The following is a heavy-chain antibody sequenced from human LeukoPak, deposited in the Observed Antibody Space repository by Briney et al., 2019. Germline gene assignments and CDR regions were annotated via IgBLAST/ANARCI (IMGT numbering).Heavy chain of an antibody. J-gene: IGHJ3*02. Sequence: SGGSLRLSCALSGFAFGSEAMSWVRQSPARGLEWVASISPGGGTTYYADYVKGRLTISRDMSKNTVYLQMNSLRAEDTAVYYCARDGYRGTYYDSLDIWGQGAVVTVSS. V-gene: IGHV3-23*01. D-gene: IGHD1-26*01. CDR3: ARDGYRGTYYDSLDI. CDR1: GFAFGSEA. CDR2: ISPGGGTT.